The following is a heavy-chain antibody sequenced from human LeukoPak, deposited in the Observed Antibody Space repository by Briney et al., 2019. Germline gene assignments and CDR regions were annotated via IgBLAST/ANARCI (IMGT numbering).Heavy chain of an antibody. J-gene: IGHJ3*02. D-gene: IGHD1-26*01. CDR3: AREYMYSRGAFDI. CDR1: GDSISGSSYY. Sequence: SETLSLTCTVSGDSISGSSYYWAWIRRPPGKGLEWIGSIYYTGISYYNPSLNSRVTRSVDTSKNQFSLNLSSVTAADTAVYYCAREYMYSRGAFDIWGQGTMVTVSS. CDR2: IYYTGIS. V-gene: IGHV4-39*02.